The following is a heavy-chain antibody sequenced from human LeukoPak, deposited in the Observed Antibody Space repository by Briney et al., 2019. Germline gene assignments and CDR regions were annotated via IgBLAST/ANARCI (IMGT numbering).Heavy chain of an antibody. J-gene: IGHJ4*02. D-gene: IGHD5-24*01. Sequence: PSETLSLTCAVYGGSFSGSYWSWIRQPPGKGLEWIGEINHSGSTNYNPSLKSRVTISVDTSKNQFSLKLSSVTAADTAVYYCARMKLATTSSFDYWGQGTLVTVSS. V-gene: IGHV4-34*01. CDR2: INHSGST. CDR3: ARMKLATTSSFDY. CDR1: GGSFSGSY.